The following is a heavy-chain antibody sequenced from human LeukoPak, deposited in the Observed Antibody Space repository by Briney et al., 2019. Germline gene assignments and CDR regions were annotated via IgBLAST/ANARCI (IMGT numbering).Heavy chain of an antibody. CDR2: MFYSGST. J-gene: IGHJ4*02. V-gene: IGHV4-39*01. D-gene: IGHD3-3*01. CDR1: GGSISSSDYY. Sequence: SETLSLTCSVSGGSISSSDYYWGWIRPPPGKGLEWIGTMFYSGSTYCSPSLKSRDTISVDTSKNQFSVKLSSVTAADTAVYFCARHGSSGVVITNFDYWGQGTLVTVSS. CDR3: ARHGSSGVVITNFDY.